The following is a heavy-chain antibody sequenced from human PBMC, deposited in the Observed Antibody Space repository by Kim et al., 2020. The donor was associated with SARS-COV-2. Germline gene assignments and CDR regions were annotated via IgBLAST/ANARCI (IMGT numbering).Heavy chain of an antibody. J-gene: IGHJ4*02. CDR2: INHSGST. CDR3: ARGEVTVFGVVPNRRSYFDF. Sequence: SETLSLTCAVYGGSFSGYYWSWIRQPPGKGLEWIGEINHSGSTNYNPSLKRRVPISVDPSKNQFPPKLSSVTAADTAVYYCARGEVTVFGVVPNRRSYFDFWGQRALVTVDS. V-gene: IGHV4-34*01. CDR1: GGSFSGYY. D-gene: IGHD3-3*01.